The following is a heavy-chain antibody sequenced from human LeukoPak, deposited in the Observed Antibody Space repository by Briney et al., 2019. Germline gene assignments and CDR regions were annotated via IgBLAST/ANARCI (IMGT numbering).Heavy chain of an antibody. D-gene: IGHD1-1*01. J-gene: IGHJ4*02. CDR1: VGSVSSGSYY. Sequence: SETLSLTCTVSVGSVSSGSYYWSWIRQPPGKGLEWIGYIYYSGSTNYNRSLKSRVTISVDTSKNQFSLKLSSVAAADTAVYYCAANEGSDLDYWGQGTLVTVSS. CDR3: AANEGSDLDY. CDR2: IYYSGST. V-gene: IGHV4-61*01.